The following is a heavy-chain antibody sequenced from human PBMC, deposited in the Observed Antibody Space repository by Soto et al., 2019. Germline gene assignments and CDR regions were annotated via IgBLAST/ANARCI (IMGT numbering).Heavy chain of an antibody. V-gene: IGHV4-31*03. CDR1: GDSLSSGGHY. D-gene: IGHD3-9*01. J-gene: IGHJ4*02. Sequence: TLSLTCTVSGDSLSSGGHYWSWIRQHPGKGLEWIGHIYDSVNTYYSPSLRSRVTISADMSKNQFSLNLRSVTAADTAVYYCARVDHRGYFAILTDSWGQGTLVTVSS. CDR3: ARVDHRGYFAILTDS. CDR2: IYDSVNT.